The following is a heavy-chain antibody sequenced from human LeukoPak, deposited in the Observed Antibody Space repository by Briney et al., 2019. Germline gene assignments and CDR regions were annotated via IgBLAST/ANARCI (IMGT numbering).Heavy chain of an antibody. CDR2: ISYDGSNK. CDR1: GFTFSSYA. V-gene: IGHV3-30-3*01. D-gene: IGHD2/OR15-2a*01. CDR3: AKGNKPGAPEKYYFDY. J-gene: IGHJ4*02. Sequence: GGSLRLSCAASGFTFSSYAMHWVRQAPGKGLEWVAVISYDGSNKYYADSVKGRFTISRDNSKNTLYLQMNSLRAEDTAVYYCAKGNKPGAPEKYYFDYWGQGTLVTVSS.